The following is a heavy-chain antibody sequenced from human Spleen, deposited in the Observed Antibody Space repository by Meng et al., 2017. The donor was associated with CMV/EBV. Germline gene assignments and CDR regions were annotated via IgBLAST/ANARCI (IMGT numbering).Heavy chain of an antibody. CDR2: ISYDGSNK. V-gene: IGHV3-30-3*01. J-gene: IGHJ6*02. D-gene: IGHD4-17*01. CDR1: GFIFSSYA. CDR3: ARDPSGYGDYREGGYYYGMDV. Sequence: GESLKISCAASGFIFSSYAMDWVRQAPGKGLEWVAIISYDGSNKYYADSVKGRFTISRDNSKNTLYLQMNSLRAEDTAVYYCARDPSGYGDYREGGYYYGMDVWGQGTTVTVSS.